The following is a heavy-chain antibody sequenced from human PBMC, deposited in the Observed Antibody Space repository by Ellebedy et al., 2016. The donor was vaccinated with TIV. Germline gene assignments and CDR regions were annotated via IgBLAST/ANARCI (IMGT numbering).Heavy chain of an antibody. CDR1: GYTFTSYG. D-gene: IGHD2-2*01. Sequence: AASVKVSCKASGYTFTSYGISWVRQAPGQGLEWMGWISAYNGNTNYAQKLQGRVTMTTDTSTSTAYMELRSLRSDDTAVYYCARGFCSSTSCYLGGYGMDVWGQGTTVTVSS. J-gene: IGHJ6*02. V-gene: IGHV1-18*01. CDR2: ISAYNGNT. CDR3: ARGFCSSTSCYLGGYGMDV.